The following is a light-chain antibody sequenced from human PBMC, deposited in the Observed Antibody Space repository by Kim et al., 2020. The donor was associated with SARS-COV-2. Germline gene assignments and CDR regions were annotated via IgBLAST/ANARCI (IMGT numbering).Light chain of an antibody. CDR3: QAWDINTVV. J-gene: IGLJ2*01. Sequence: YELTQPPSMSVSPGQTASITCSGDKLGDKYTCWYQQKAGQSPVLVIYQDTKRPSGIPERFSGSNSGNTATLTISGTQAMDEADYFCQAWDINTVVFGGGTQLTVL. CDR1: KLGDKY. V-gene: IGLV3-1*01. CDR2: QDT.